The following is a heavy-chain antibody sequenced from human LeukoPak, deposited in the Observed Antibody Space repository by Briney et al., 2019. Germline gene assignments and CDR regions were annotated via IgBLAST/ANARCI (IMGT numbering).Heavy chain of an antibody. CDR3: ARELRVSRRGFDY. D-gene: IGHD2-2*01. CDR1: GLTFSSHW. CDR2: IWYDGSNK. Sequence: GGSLGLSCAASGLTFSSHWMHWVRQAPGKGLEWVAVIWYDGSNKYYADSVKGRFTISRDNSKNTLYLQMNSLRAEDTAVYYCARELRVSRRGFDYWGQGTLVTVSS. V-gene: IGHV3-33*08. J-gene: IGHJ4*02.